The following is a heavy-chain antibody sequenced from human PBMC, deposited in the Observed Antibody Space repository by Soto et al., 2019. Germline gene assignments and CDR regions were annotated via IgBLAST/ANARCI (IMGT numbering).Heavy chain of an antibody. CDR2: INPNSGGT. Sequence: ASVKVSCKASGYTFTGYYMHWVRQAPGQGLEWMGWINPNSGGTNYAQKFQGRVTMTRDTSISTAYMELSRLRSDDTAVYYCAGAGLPYYYYGMDVWGQGXTVTVSS. CDR1: GYTFTGYY. CDR3: AGAGLPYYYYGMDV. V-gene: IGHV1-2*02. D-gene: IGHD1-1*01. J-gene: IGHJ6*02.